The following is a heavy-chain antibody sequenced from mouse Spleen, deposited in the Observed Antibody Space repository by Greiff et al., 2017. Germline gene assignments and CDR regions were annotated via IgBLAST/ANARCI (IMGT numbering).Heavy chain of an antibody. CDR1: GFTFSSYA. CDR2: ISSGGSYT. J-gene: IGHJ2*01. D-gene: IGHD1-1*01. CDR3: ARRYYYGSSLYYFDY. V-gene: IGHV5-9-1*01. Sequence: EVKLMESGGGLVKPGGSLKLSCAASGFTFSSYAMSWVRQTPEKRLEWVATISSGGSYTYYPDSVKGRFTISRDNAKNTLYLQMSSLRSEDTAMYYCARRYYYGSSLYYFDYWGQGTTLTVSS.